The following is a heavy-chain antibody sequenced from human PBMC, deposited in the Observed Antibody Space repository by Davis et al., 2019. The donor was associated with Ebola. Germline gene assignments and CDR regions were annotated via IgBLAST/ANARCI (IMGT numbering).Heavy chain of an antibody. CDR2: IIPILGIA. D-gene: IGHD3-10*01. J-gene: IGHJ4*02. V-gene: IGHV1-69*10. CDR1: GGTFSSYA. Sequence: SVKVSCKASGGTFSSYAISWVRQAPGQGLEWMGGIIPILGIANYAQKFQGRVTITADKSTSTAYMELSSLRSEDTAVYYCARDLGAPSDYWGQGTLVTVSS. CDR3: ARDLGAPSDY.